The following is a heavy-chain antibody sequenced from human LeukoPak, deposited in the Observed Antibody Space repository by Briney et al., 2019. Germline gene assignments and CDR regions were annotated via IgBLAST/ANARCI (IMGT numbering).Heavy chain of an antibody. CDR1: GGSISSSNW. D-gene: IGHD3-3*01. Sequence: SETLSLTCAVSGGSISSSNWWRWVRQPPGKGLEWIGEIYHSGSTNHNPSLKSRVTISVDKSKNQFSLKLSSVTAADTAVYYCAREGGFYRPLDYSGQGTLVTVSS. J-gene: IGHJ4*02. CDR2: IYHSGST. V-gene: IGHV4-4*02. CDR3: AREGGFYRPLDY.